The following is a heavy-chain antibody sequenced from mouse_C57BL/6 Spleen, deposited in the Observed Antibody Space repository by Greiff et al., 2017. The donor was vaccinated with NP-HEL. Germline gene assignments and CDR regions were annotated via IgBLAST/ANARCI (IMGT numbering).Heavy chain of an antibody. CDR2: INPNNGGT. CDR3: ARRGATVVGEDY. J-gene: IGHJ2*01. V-gene: IGHV1-26*01. CDR1: GYTFTDYY. Sequence: EVQLQQSGPELVKPGASVKISCKASGYTFTDYYMNWVKQSPGKSLEWIGDINPNNGGTSYNQKFKGKATLTVDKSSSTAYMELRSLTSEDSAVYYCARRGATVVGEDYWGQGTTLTVSS. D-gene: IGHD1-1*01.